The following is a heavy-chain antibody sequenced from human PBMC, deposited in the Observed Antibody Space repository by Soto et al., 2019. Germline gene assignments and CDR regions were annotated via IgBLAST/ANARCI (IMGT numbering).Heavy chain of an antibody. CDR1: GYTFTSYG. Sequence: QVQLVQSGAEVKKPAASVKVSCKASGYTFTSYGITWMRQAPGQGLEWMGWISAYNGNTNHAQKLQGRVTMTTDISTSTAYMELRSLRSDDTAVYYCARRQWLVHFDSFESWGQGTMLTVAS. CDR2: ISAYNGNT. D-gene: IGHD6-19*01. CDR3: ARRQWLVHFDSFES. J-gene: IGHJ3*02. V-gene: IGHV1-18*01.